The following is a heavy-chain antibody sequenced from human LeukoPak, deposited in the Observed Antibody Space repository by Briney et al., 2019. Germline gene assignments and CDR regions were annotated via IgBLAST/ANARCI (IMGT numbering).Heavy chain of an antibody. CDR1: GGSISSYY. CDR2: IYYSGST. V-gene: IGHV4-59*01. D-gene: IGHD6-13*01. Sequence: PSETLSVTCTVSGGSISSYYWSWIRQPPGKGLEWIGYIYYSGSTNYNPSLKSRVTISVDTSKNQFSLKLSSVTAADTAVYYCARDPGVQQGYYYYGMDVWGQGTTVTVSS. J-gene: IGHJ6*02. CDR3: ARDPGVQQGYYYYGMDV.